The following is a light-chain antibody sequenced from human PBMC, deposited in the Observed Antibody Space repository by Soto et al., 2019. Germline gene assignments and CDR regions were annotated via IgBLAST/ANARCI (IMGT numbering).Light chain of an antibody. V-gene: IGLV2-8*01. CDR1: SSDVGGYNY. CDR2: EVS. J-gene: IGLJ3*02. CDR3: SSYAGSNNWV. Sequence: QSVLTQPPSASGSPGQSVTISCTGTSSDVGGYNYVSWYLHHPGKAPKLMIFEVSKRPSGVPDRFSGSKSGNTASLTVSGIQAEDEADYFCSSYAGSNNWVFGGGTKLTVL.